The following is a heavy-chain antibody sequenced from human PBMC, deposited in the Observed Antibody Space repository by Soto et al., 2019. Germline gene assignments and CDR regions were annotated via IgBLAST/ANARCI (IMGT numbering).Heavy chain of an antibody. Sequence: QVQLVESGGGVVQPGRSLRLSCAASGFTFSSYGMHWVRQAPGKGLEWVAVIWYDGSNKYYADSVKGRFTISRDNSKNTLYLQMNSLRAEDTAVYYCARDFSHDYYDSSGYYPNFDYWGQGTLVTVSS. D-gene: IGHD3-22*01. CDR3: ARDFSHDYYDSSGYYPNFDY. V-gene: IGHV3-33*01. J-gene: IGHJ4*02. CDR1: GFTFSSYG. CDR2: IWYDGSNK.